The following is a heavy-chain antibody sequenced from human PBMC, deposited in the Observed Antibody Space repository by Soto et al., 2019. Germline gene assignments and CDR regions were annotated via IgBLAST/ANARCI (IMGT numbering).Heavy chain of an antibody. D-gene: IGHD3-10*01. J-gene: IGHJ4*02. V-gene: IGHV1-69*02. CDR1: GDTFTFYS. CDR3: ASSYGSGYRAFDY. CDR2: INPILSMS. Sequence: QVQLVQSGAEVKRPGSSVKVSCKASGDTFTFYSIIWVRQAPGLGLEWMGRINPILSMSNYAQRFQGRVTMTADKSTSTAYMELSSLRSEDTAIYYCASSYGSGYRAFDYWGQGALVTVSS.